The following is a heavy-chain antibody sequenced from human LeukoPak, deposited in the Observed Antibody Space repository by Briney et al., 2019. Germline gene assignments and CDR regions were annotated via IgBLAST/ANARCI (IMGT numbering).Heavy chain of an antibody. Sequence: SETLSLTCAVYGGSFSGYYWSWIRQPSGKGLEWIGKINHSGSTNYNPSLKSRVTISVDTSKNQFSLKLSSVTAADTAVYYCARGPIVVVPAAERNWFDPWGQGALVTVSS. D-gene: IGHD2-2*01. CDR1: GGSFSGYY. CDR2: INHSGST. CDR3: ARGPIVVVPAAERNWFDP. J-gene: IGHJ5*02. V-gene: IGHV4-34*01.